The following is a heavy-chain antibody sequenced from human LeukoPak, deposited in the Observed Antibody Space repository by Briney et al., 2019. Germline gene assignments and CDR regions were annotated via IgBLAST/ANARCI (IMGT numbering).Heavy chain of an antibody. Sequence: GGSLRLSCAASGFTFSSYEMNWVRQAPGKGLEWVSYISSSGSTIYYADSVKGRFTISRDDAKNSLYLQMNSLRAEDTAVYYCTLMVRGVITPFDYWGQGTLVTVSS. CDR2: ISSSGSTI. V-gene: IGHV3-48*03. D-gene: IGHD3-10*01. J-gene: IGHJ4*02. CDR3: TLMVRGVITPFDY. CDR1: GFTFSSYE.